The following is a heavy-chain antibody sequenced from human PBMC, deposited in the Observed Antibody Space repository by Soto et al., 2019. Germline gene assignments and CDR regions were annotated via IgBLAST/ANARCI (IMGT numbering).Heavy chain of an antibody. CDR3: ARDKEQQPGGMDV. J-gene: IGHJ6*02. CDR2: ISSSSSYT. CDR1: GFTFSSYE. D-gene: IGHD6-13*01. V-gene: IGHV3-21*05. Sequence: PGGSLRLSCAASGFTFSSYEMNWVRQAPGKGLEWVSYISSSSSYTNYADSVKGRFTISRDNAKNSLYLQMNSLRAEDTAVYYCARDKEQQPGGMDVWGQGTTVTVSS.